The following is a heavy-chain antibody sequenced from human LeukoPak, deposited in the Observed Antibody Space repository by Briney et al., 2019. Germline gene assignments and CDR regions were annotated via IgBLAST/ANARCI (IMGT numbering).Heavy chain of an antibody. Sequence: SETLSLTCTVSGVSVCSFYWSWIRQPPGKDLEWIGYMFYSGNTDYNPSLKSRVTISVDTSKNQFSLKLSSVTAADTAVYYCARDRYYDSGSYYNWGQGTLVTVSS. D-gene: IGHD3-10*01. V-gene: IGHV4-59*02. CDR3: ARDRYYDSGSYYN. CDR2: MFYSGNT. CDR1: GVSVCSFY. J-gene: IGHJ4*02.